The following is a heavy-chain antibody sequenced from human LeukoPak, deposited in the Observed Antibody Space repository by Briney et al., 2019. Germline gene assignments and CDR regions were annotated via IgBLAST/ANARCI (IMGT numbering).Heavy chain of an antibody. Sequence: ASVKVSCKASGYTFTSYGISWVRQAPGQGLEWMGWISAYNGNTNYAQKLQGRVTMTTDTSTSTAYMELRGLRSDDTAVYYCARVDGIAAASIFDYWGQGTLVTVSS. D-gene: IGHD6-13*01. V-gene: IGHV1-18*01. CDR1: GYTFTSYG. CDR2: ISAYNGNT. J-gene: IGHJ4*02. CDR3: ARVDGIAAASIFDY.